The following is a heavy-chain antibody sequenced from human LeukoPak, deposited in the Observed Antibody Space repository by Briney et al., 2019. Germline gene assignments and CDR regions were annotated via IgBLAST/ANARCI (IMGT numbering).Heavy chain of an antibody. V-gene: IGHV4-39*01. D-gene: IGHD4-17*01. J-gene: IGHJ5*02. CDR3: ARARDYEAYNWFDP. CDR2: IYYSGST. Sequence: PSETLSLTCTVSGGSISSSSYYWGWIRQPPGKGLEWIGSIYYSGSTYYNPSLKSRVTISVDTSKNQFSLKLSSVTAADTAVYYCARARDYEAYNWFDPWGQGTLVTVSS. CDR1: GGSISSSSYY.